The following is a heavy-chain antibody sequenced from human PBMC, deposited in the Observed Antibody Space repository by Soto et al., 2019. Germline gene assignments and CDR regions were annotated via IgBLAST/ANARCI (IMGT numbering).Heavy chain of an antibody. Sequence: QVQLVESGGGVVQPGTSLRLSCAASGFTFSTYAIHWVRQAPGKGLEWVTMISYDGSKTYYADSVKGRFTISRDSSKNTLYLQMNSLGAEDTAVYYCARWGYSSGWTYFDYWGQGTLVTVSS. CDR2: ISYDGSKT. D-gene: IGHD6-19*01. CDR3: ARWGYSSGWTYFDY. J-gene: IGHJ4*02. CDR1: GFTFSTYA. V-gene: IGHV3-30*04.